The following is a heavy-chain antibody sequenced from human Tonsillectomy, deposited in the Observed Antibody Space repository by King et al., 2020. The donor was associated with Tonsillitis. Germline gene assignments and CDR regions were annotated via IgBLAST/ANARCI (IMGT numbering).Heavy chain of an antibody. Sequence: QVQLQESGPGLVKPSGTLSLTCAVSGGSISSSNWWRWVRQPPGKGLEWIGESYHSGSTNYNPSLKSRVTISVDKSKNQCSLKRSSVTAADTAVYYCARAGDYDFWSGYPYDYWGQGTLVTVSS. CDR2: SYHSGST. D-gene: IGHD3-3*01. CDR1: GGSISSSNW. V-gene: IGHV4-4*02. J-gene: IGHJ4*02. CDR3: ARAGDYDFWSGYPYDY.